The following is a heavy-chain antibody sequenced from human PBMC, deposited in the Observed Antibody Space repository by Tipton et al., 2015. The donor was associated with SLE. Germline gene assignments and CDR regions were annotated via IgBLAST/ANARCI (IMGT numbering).Heavy chain of an antibody. J-gene: IGHJ4*02. CDR2: IYSGGST. D-gene: IGHD6-13*01. Sequence: SLRLSCAASGFTVSSNYMSWVRQAPGKGLEWVSVIYSGGSTYYADSVKGRFTISRDNAKNTLYLQMNSLRAEDTAVYYCARVGSSSCFLDYWGQGTLVTVSS. V-gene: IGHV3-66*01. CDR1: GFTVSSNY. CDR3: ARVGSSSCFLDY.